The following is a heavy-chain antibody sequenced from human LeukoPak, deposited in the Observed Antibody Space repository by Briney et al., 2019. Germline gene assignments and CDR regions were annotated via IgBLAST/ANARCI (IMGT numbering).Heavy chain of an antibody. V-gene: IGHV3-15*01. CDR2: IKSKTDGGTT. D-gene: IGHD3-3*01. CDR3: TPGPFGVVWRYYDYMDV. J-gene: IGHJ6*03. CDR1: GFTFSNAW. Sequence: GGSLRLSCAASGFTFSNAWMTWVRQAPGKGLEWVGRIKSKTDGGTTDYATPVKGRFTISRGDSKNTLYLQMNSLKTEDTAVYSCTPGPFGVVWRYYDYMDVWGKGTTVTVSS.